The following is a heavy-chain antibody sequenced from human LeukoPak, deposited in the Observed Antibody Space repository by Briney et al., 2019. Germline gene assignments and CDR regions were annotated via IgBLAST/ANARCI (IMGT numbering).Heavy chain of an antibody. V-gene: IGHV3-7*01. CDR3: ARDHHRRLYDSQARNTFDI. Sequence: GGSLRLSCAASGFTLSTYWMNWVRQAPGKGLEWVATIKQDGSEKYYVDSVKGRFTISRDNAKNSLYLQMNSLRAEDTAVYYCARDHHRRLYDSQARNTFDIWGQGTMVTVSS. CDR2: IKQDGSEK. CDR1: GFTLSTYW. J-gene: IGHJ3*02. D-gene: IGHD3-22*01.